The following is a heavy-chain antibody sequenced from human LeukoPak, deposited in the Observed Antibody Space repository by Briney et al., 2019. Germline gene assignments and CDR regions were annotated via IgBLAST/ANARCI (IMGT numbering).Heavy chain of an antibody. V-gene: IGHV1-46*04. CDR1: GYTFIHHY. CDR2: INPFDGFT. Sequence: ASVKVSCKASGYTFIHHYLHWVRQAPGQGLEWMGIINPFDGFTSCAQKLQGRVTMTSDTSTSTVYMELRSLKSEDTAVYYCARRVGATPFDLWGQGTLVTVSS. CDR3: ARRVGATPFDL. D-gene: IGHD1-26*01. J-gene: IGHJ4*02.